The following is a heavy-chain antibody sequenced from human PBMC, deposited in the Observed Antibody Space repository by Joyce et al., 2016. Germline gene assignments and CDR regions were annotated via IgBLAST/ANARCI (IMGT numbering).Heavy chain of an antibody. J-gene: IGHJ4*02. Sequence: QVQLVQSGAEVKKPGASVKVSCKASGYTFTSYAISWVRQAPGQGLEWMGWISAYNGKTNYAEKFQGRVTMPTDTSTSTAYMELGSLRSDDTAVYYCARTKVLVTATRLLGRGDYWGQGTLVTVSS. CDR3: ARTKVLVTATRLLGRGDY. CDR2: ISAYNGKT. V-gene: IGHV1-18*04. D-gene: IGHD2-21*02. CDR1: GYTFTSYA.